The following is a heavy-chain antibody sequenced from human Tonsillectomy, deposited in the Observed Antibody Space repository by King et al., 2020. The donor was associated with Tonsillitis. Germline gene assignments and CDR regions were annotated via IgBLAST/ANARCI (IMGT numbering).Heavy chain of an antibody. J-gene: IGHJ4*02. CDR3: ARVSLVWGISTRDY. D-gene: IGHD2/OR15-2a*01. Sequence: VQLQESGPGLVKPSETLSFTCTVSGGSISSDYWSWIRQPAGKGLEWIGRIYTSGSTNYNPSLKSRVTMSVDTSKNQFSLKLSSVTAADTAVYYCARVSLVWGISTRDYWGQGTLVTVSS. CDR1: GGSISSDY. CDR2: IYTSGST. V-gene: IGHV4-4*07.